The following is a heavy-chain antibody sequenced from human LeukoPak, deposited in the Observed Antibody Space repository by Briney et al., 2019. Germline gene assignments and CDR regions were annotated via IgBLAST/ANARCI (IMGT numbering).Heavy chain of an antibody. CDR2: ISSSGSTI. CDR1: GFTFSDYY. J-gene: IGHJ4*02. Sequence: GGSLRLSCAASGFTFSDYYMSWIRQAPGQGLEWVSYISSSGSTIYYADSVKGRFTISRDNAKNSLYLQMNSLRAEDTAVYYCASLVSWFGELYFDYWGQGTLVTVSS. V-gene: IGHV3-11*04. D-gene: IGHD3-10*01. CDR3: ASLVSWFGELYFDY.